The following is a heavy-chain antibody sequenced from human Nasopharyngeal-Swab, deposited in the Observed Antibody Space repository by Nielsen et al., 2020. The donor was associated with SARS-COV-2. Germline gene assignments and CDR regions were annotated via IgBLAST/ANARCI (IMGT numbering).Heavy chain of an antibody. J-gene: IGHJ4*02. D-gene: IGHD6-13*01. CDR1: GCSISSYY. CDR3: ARGCSEYSSSCNEDYFDY. CDR2: IYYSGST. V-gene: IGHV4-59*01. Sequence: SATLSLTCTVSGCSISSYYWSWLRQPPGKGLEWIGYIYYSGSTNYNPSLKSRVTISVDTSKNQFSLKLSSVTAADTAVYYCARGCSEYSSSCNEDYFDYWGQGTLVTVSS.